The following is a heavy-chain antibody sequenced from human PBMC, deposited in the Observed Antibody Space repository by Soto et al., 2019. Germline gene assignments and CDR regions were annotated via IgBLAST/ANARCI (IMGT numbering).Heavy chain of an antibody. V-gene: IGHV4-59*12. D-gene: IGHD1-26*01. CDR1: GGSISSYY. J-gene: IGHJ4*02. CDR2: IYYSGST. CDR3: ARVRLGAPTRYFEY. Sequence: SETLSLTCTVSGGSISSYYWIWIRQPPGKGLEWIGYIYYSGSTNYNPSLKSRVTISVDTSKNQFSLYLQIHSLKTEDTAVYYCARVRLGAPTRYFEYWGQGTLVTVSS.